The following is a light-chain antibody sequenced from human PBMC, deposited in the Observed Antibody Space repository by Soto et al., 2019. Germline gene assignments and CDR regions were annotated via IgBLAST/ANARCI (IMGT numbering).Light chain of an antibody. CDR2: ATS. V-gene: IGKV3-20*01. Sequence: EIVLTQSPGTLSLSPGERATLSCRASESVSRNYIAWYQQKPGQAPRLLIFATSNTATGIPDRFGGSGSGTDFTLTISRLEPEDFVVYYCQQYGSSFPTFGQGTKVDIK. CDR1: ESVSRNY. CDR3: QQYGSSFPT. J-gene: IGKJ1*01.